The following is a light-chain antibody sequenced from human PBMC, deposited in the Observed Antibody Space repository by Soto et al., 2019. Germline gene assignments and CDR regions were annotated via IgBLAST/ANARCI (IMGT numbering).Light chain of an antibody. CDR1: QSISSY. V-gene: IGKV1-39*01. J-gene: IGKJ1*01. CDR3: QQSYSTPVA. Sequence: DIPMTQSPSSLSASVGDRVTITCRASQSISSYLNWYQQKPGKAPKLLIYAASSLQSGVPSRFSGSGSGTDFTLTISSLQPEDFATYYSQQSYSTPVAFGQGTKVEIK. CDR2: AAS.